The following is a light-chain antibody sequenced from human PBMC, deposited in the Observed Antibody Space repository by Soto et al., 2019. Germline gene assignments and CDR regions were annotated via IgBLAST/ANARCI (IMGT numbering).Light chain of an antibody. J-gene: IGKJ5*01. Sequence: EIVMTQSPATLSVSPGERATLSCRASQSVSSSYLAWYQQKPGQAPRLLIYGASSRATGIPDRFSGSGSGTDFTLTISSLEPEDFAVYYCQQRMNWPLTFGQGTRLEIK. CDR3: QQRMNWPLT. CDR1: QSVSSSY. V-gene: IGKV3D-20*02. CDR2: GAS.